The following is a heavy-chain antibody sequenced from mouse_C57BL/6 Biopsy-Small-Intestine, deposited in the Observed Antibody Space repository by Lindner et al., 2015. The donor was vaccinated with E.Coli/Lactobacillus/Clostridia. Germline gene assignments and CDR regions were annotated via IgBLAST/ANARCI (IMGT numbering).Heavy chain of an antibody. J-gene: IGHJ4*01. CDR3: ARPHYYAMDY. CDR2: ISSGSSTI. CDR1: GFTFSDYG. V-gene: IGHV5-17*01. Sequence: VQLQESGGGLVKPGGSLKLSCAASGFTFSDYGVHWVRQAPEKGLEWVAYISSGSSTIYYADIVKGRFTISRDNAKNTVFLQMTSLRSEDTAMYYCARPHYYAMDYWGQGTSVTVSS.